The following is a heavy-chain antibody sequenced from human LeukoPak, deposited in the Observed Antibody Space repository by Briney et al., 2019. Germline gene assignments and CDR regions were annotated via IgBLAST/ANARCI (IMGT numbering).Heavy chain of an antibody. D-gene: IGHD2-15*01. CDR2: IYYSGST. Sequence: SETLSLTCTVSGGSISSYYWSWIRQPPGKGLEWIGYIYYSGSTNYNPSLKSRVTISVDTSKNQFSLKLSSVTAADTAVYYCARVGYCSGGSCLAQDYWGQGTLVTVSS. CDR1: GGSISSYY. J-gene: IGHJ4*02. V-gene: IGHV4-59*12. CDR3: ARVGYCSGGSCLAQDY.